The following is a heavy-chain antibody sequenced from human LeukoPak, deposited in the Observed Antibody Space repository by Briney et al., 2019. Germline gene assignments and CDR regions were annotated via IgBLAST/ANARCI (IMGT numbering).Heavy chain of an antibody. CDR2: IYSGGGT. J-gene: IGHJ4*02. V-gene: IGHV3-53*01. D-gene: IGHD6-19*01. CDR1: GFTVSSNY. CDR3: ARVTLSGGPVAAYFDY. Sequence: GGSLRLSCAASGFTVSSNYMSWVRQAPGKGLEWVSIIYSGGGTFYADSVKGRFTFSRDNSKNTLYLQMNNLRAEDTAVYYCARVTLSGGPVAAYFDYWGQGTLVTVSS.